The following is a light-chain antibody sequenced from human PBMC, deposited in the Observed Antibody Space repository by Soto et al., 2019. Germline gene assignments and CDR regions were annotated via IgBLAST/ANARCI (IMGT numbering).Light chain of an antibody. CDR1: SRDVGGYNY. J-gene: IGLJ2*01. CDR2: EVS. V-gene: IGLV2-14*01. CDR3: SSYVNSNTFVV. Sequence: QSALTQPASVSGSPGQSITISCTGTSRDVGGYNYVSWHQQHPGKAPKVIITEVSNRPSGVSNRFSGSKSGNAASLTISGLQAEDEADYYCSSYVNSNTFVVFGGGTKLTVL.